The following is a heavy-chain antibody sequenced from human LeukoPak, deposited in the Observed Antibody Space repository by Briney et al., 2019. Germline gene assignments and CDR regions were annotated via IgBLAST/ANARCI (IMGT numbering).Heavy chain of an antibody. CDR2: ISGSGGTT. Sequence: GGSLRLSCAASGFTFSSYARSWIRQAPGKGLEWVSAISGSGGTTYYADSVKGRLTISRDNSKNTLFLQMNSLRAEDTAVYYCAKHYYDFWSGSYYVDAWGKGTTVTVSS. V-gene: IGHV3-23*01. CDR3: AKHYYDFWSGSYYVDA. CDR1: GFTFSSYA. J-gene: IGHJ6*04. D-gene: IGHD3-3*01.